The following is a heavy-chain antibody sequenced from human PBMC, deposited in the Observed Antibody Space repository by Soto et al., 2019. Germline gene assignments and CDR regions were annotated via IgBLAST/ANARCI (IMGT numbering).Heavy chain of an antibody. J-gene: IGHJ5*02. CDR3: ARGVITIFGVVIWFDP. CDR1: SGSISSYY. D-gene: IGHD3-3*01. Sequence: PSETLSLTSTVYSGSISSYYWTWIRQPPGKGLEWIGYIYYSGSTNYNPSLKSRDTISVDTSKNQFSLKLSSVTAADTAVYYCARGVITIFGVVIWFDPWGQGTLVTVSS. V-gene: IGHV4-59*01. CDR2: IYYSGST.